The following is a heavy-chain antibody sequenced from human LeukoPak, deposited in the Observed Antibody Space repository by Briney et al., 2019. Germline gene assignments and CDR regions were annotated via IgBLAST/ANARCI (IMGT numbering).Heavy chain of an antibody. CDR2: INEHGSKK. Sequence: GASLRLSCAGSGLTFSNYWMTWVRQVPGKGLEWLANINEHGSKKYYLASVKGRFTISRDDAKNSLYLQMHSLRPEDTAIYYCARVDYTGNGHLYWGQGTLVTVSS. J-gene: IGHJ4*02. CDR1: GLTFSNYW. CDR3: ARVDYTGNGHLY. D-gene: IGHD4-11*01. V-gene: IGHV3-7*01.